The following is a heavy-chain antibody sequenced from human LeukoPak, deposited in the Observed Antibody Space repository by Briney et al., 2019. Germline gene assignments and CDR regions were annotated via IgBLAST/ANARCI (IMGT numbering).Heavy chain of an antibody. CDR3: ARSVAVAGPGGAFDI. D-gene: IGHD6-19*01. V-gene: IGHV5-51*01. J-gene: IGHJ3*02. Sequence: GESLKISCKGSGYSFTSYWIGGVRQMPGKGLEWMGIIYPGDSDTRYSPSFQGQVTISADKSISTAYLQWSSLKASDTAMYYCARSVAVAGPGGAFDIWGQGTMVTVSS. CDR2: IYPGDSDT. CDR1: GYSFTSYW.